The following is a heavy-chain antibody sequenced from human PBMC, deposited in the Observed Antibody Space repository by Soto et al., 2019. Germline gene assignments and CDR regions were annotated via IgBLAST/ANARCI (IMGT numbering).Heavy chain of an antibody. CDR1: AGYISSGFYF. CDR3: ASRQQQVALVDY. V-gene: IGHV4-30-4*01. Sequence: SETLSVTCTVSAGYISSGFYFWSWMRQPPGKGLEWLGHIYSSGTAYYNPSLKSRLTISVDASKNQFSLKLTSVTAADTAIYYCASRQQQVALVDYWGQGTLVTVSS. J-gene: IGHJ4*02. CDR2: IYSSGTA. D-gene: IGHD5-12*01.